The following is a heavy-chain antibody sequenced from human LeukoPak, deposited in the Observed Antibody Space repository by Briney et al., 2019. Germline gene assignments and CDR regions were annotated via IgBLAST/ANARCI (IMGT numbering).Heavy chain of an antibody. V-gene: IGHV4-59*01. CDR2: ISYSGGT. CDR3: ARDLSDTRGGYFDY. CDR1: GGSISNYY. D-gene: IGHD3-16*01. Sequence: SETLSLTCTVSGGSISNYYWSWIRQPPGKGLEWIGYISYSGGTNYNPSLKSRVTISVDTSKNQFSLKLSSVTAADTAVYFCARDLSDTRGGYFDYWGQGTLVTVSS. J-gene: IGHJ4*02.